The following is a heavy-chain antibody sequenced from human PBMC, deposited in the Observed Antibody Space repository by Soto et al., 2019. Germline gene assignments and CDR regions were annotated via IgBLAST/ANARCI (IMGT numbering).Heavy chain of an antibody. CDR1: GFTFSRYA. J-gene: IGHJ4*02. CDR2: ISGSAGST. D-gene: IGHD3-22*01. V-gene: IGHV3-23*01. CDR3: EKPFYYYHSSDYCTRNAY. Sequence: EVQLLESGGGLVQPGGSLRLSCAASGFTFSRYAMSWVRQAPGKGLECVSSISGSAGSTYYADSVKGRFTISRDNSKNTLYLQLNSLRAEDTAVYYCEKPFYYYHSSDYCTRNAYWGQGTLVTVSS.